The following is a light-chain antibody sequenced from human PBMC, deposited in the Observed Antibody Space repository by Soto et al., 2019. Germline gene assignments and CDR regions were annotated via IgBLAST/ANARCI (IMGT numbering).Light chain of an antibody. J-gene: IGLJ2*01. CDR3: TSYAGSNIPVV. CDR2: EVT. Sequence: QSALTQPPSASGSPGQSVTISCTGTSSDVGGYNFVSWYQHHPGKAPKLMIYEVTKRPSGVPDRFSGSKSGNTASLTVSGLQGEDEADYYCTSYAGSNIPVVFGGGTKVTVL. V-gene: IGLV2-8*01. CDR1: SSDVGGYNF.